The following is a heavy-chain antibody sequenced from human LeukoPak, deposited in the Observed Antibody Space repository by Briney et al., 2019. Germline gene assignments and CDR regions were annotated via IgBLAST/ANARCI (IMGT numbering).Heavy chain of an antibody. Sequence: SQTLSLTCAVSGGSISSGGYSWSWIRQPPGKGLEWIGHIYHSGSTYYNPSLKSRVTISVDRSKNQFSLKLSSVTAADTAVYYCARIVGATGYYFDYWGQGTLVTVSS. CDR3: ARIVGATGYYFDY. D-gene: IGHD1-26*01. V-gene: IGHV4-30-2*01. J-gene: IGHJ4*02. CDR1: GGSISSGGYS. CDR2: IYHSGST.